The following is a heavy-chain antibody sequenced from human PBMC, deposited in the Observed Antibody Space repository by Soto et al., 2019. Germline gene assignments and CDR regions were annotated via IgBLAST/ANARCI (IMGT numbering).Heavy chain of an antibody. J-gene: IGHJ4*02. CDR3: AILGTYYFDNSDNYFDF. CDR2: INAGNGNT. Sequence: VKVSCKASGYTLTRYSIHWVRQAPGQRLEWMGWINAGNGNTKFSQKFQGRVTITRDTSASTAYMELRGLRSEDTAVYYCAILGTYYFDNSDNYFDFWGQGTLVTVSS. V-gene: IGHV1-3*01. D-gene: IGHD3-22*01. CDR1: GYTLTRYS.